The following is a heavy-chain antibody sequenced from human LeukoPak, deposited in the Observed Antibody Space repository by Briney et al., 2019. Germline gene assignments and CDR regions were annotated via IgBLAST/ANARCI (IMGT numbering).Heavy chain of an antibody. CDR3: ARENWGYNMDV. V-gene: IGHV3-74*03. Sequence: TGGSLRLSCAASGFSFRSYGMDWVRQAPGKGLVWVSRIKSDGTSTTYADSVKGRFTVSRDNAKATLYLQMNSLRDKDTAVYYFARENWGYNMDVWGKGTTVTVSS. J-gene: IGHJ6*03. CDR1: GFSFRSYG. CDR2: IKSDGTST. D-gene: IGHD7-27*01.